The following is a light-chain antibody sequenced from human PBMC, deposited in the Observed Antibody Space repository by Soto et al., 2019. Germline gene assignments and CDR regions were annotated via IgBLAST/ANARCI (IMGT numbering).Light chain of an antibody. CDR1: KNDIGVYDF. CDR2: EGV. J-gene: IGLJ1*01. V-gene: IGLV2-8*01. CDR3: KSYAGSNTYV. Sequence: QSVLTQPPSASGSPGQSVTISCTGTKNDIGVYDFVSWYQHHPGKAPRLIIYEGVQRPSGVPDRFSGSKSGNTASLTVSGLQAADEADYFCKSYAGSNTYVFGSGTKLTVL.